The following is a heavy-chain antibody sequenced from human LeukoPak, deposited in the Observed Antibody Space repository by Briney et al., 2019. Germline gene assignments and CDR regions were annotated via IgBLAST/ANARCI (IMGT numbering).Heavy chain of an antibody. CDR1: GFSFTKYW. Sequence: PGGSLRLSCAASGFSFTKYWMHWVRQVPGKGPVWVSRINSDGSSTTYADSVKGGFTISRDNSKNTLYLQMNSLRAEDTAVYYCARDCSTSSCQNFFDYWGQGTLVTVSS. CDR2: INSDGSST. CDR3: ARDCSTSSCQNFFDY. V-gene: IGHV3-74*01. J-gene: IGHJ4*02. D-gene: IGHD2-2*01.